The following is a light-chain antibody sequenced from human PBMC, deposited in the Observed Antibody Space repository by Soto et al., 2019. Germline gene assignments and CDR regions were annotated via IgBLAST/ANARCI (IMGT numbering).Light chain of an antibody. J-gene: IGLJ1*01. V-gene: IGLV2-14*01. CDR1: SSDACGYNY. CDR3: SSDTTSRTXSYA. CDR2: EVS. Sequence: QSSLTQPASVSGSPVQSITISCTGTSSDACGYNYFSWYQQHPGKAPKLMIYEVSNRPSGFSNRFSGSKSVNTASLTISGLQAEDEADYYCSSDTTSRTXSYAVGTGTKVXV.